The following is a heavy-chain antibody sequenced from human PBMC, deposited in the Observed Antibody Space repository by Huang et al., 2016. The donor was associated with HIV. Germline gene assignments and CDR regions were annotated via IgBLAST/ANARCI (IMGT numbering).Heavy chain of an antibody. Sequence: QVQLVESGAELKKPGASVRVSCKVSGYTVSELSLHWVRHAPEKGLEWMGGFDPEEGETIYAQRLQGRVTMTEDTATDTAYMELSSLGPEETAVYYCATSTPDVGAGVLRSAFDIWGQGTMVTVSS. J-gene: IGHJ3*02. D-gene: IGHD2-15*01. V-gene: IGHV1-24*01. CDR3: ATSTPDVGAGVLRSAFDI. CDR2: FDPEEGET. CDR1: GYTVSELS.